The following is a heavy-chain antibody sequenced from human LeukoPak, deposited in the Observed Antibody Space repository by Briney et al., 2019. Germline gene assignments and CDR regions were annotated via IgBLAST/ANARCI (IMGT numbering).Heavy chain of an antibody. CDR2: IRNDGSEV. D-gene: IGHD7-27*01. V-gene: IGHV3-30*02. CDR1: GFTFSVHG. J-gene: IGHJ4*02. Sequence: GGSLRLSCAASGFTFSVHGLHWVRQAPGKGLEWVAFIRNDGSEVYYADSVKGRFTISRDNSNNTLYLQIASLTAEDTAVYFCAKHSSVTGDIYYFDCWGQGTLVTVSS. CDR3: AKHSSVTGDIYYFDC.